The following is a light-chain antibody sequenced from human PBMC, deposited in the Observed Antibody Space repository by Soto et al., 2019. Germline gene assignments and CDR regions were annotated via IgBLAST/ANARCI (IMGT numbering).Light chain of an antibody. CDR2: GAS. CDR3: QPYNNWPPIT. V-gene: IGKV3-15*01. CDR1: QSVSSN. J-gene: IGKJ5*01. Sequence: EIVMTQSPATLSVSPGERATLSCRASQSVSSNLGWYQQKPGQAPRLLIYGASTRATGIPARLSGSGSGTEFTLTIRGLQYEDVAVYYCQPYNNWPPITFGQGTRLEIK.